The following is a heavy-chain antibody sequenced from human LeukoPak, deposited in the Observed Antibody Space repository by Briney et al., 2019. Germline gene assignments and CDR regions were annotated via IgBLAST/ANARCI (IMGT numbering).Heavy chain of an antibody. Sequence: GGSLRLSCAASGFTFSDYYMSWIRQAPGKGLEWVSYISSSGSTIYYADSVKGRFTISRDNAKNSLYLQMNSLRVEDTAVYYCATRDYGGTIDYWGQGTLVTVSS. J-gene: IGHJ4*02. V-gene: IGHV3-11*04. D-gene: IGHD4-17*01. CDR3: ATRDYGGTIDY. CDR2: ISSSGSTI. CDR1: GFTFSDYY.